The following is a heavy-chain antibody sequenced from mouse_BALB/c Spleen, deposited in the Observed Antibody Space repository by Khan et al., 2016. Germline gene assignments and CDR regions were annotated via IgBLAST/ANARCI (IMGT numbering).Heavy chain of an antibody. CDR3: ASDYYGSDFDY. CDR2: IYPGDGDT. J-gene: IGHJ2*01. CDR1: GYAFSSYW. V-gene: IGHV1-80*01. D-gene: IGHD1-1*01. Sequence: VQLQESGAELVRPGSSVKISCKASGYAFSSYWMNWVKQRPGQGLEWIGQIYPGDGDTNYNGKFKGKATLTADKSSSTAYMQLSSLTSEDSAVYFCASDYYGSDFDYWGQGTTLTVSS.